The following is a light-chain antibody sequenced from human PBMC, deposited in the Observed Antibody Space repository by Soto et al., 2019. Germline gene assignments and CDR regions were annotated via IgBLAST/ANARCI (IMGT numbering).Light chain of an antibody. CDR3: QQTYSTPRGA. CDR1: ESIRNN. CDR2: AAS. Sequence: DIQMTQSPSSLSASVGDRVTITCRASESIRNNLNWYQQKPGKAPKLLMYAASTLQSGVLSRFSGGRSGTEFTPTISSLQPEDFTTYYCQQTYSTPRGAFGQGTKVEFK. V-gene: IGKV1-39*01. J-gene: IGKJ1*01.